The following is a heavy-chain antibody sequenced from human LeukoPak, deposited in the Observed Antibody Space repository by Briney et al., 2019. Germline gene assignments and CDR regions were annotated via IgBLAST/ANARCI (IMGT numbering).Heavy chain of an antibody. CDR2: IGSSGGGI. V-gene: IGHV3-23*01. Sequence: GGSLRLSCAASGFTFSTYTMYWVRHPPGKRLEWVSIIGSSGGGIHYADSVKGGFTISRDNSKNALYLQMNSLRVEDTAVYYCAIDPNWGTHSWGQGVLVTVSS. CDR3: AIDPNWGTHS. D-gene: IGHD7-27*01. CDR1: GFTFSTYT. J-gene: IGHJ4*02.